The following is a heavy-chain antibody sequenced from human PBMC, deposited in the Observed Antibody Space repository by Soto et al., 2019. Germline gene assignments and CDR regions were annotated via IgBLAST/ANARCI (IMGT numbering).Heavy chain of an antibody. Sequence: GESLKISCKGSGYSFTSYWIGWVRQMPGKGLEWMGIIYPGDSDTRYSPSFQGQVTISADKSISTAYLQWSSLKASDTAMYYCAREGGVYYYDSSGYNYWGQGTLVTVSS. D-gene: IGHD3-22*01. V-gene: IGHV5-51*01. J-gene: IGHJ4*02. CDR1: GYSFTSYW. CDR3: AREGGVYYYDSSGYNY. CDR2: IYPGDSDT.